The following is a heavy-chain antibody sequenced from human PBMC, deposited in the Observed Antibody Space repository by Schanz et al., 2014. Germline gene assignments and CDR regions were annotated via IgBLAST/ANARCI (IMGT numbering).Heavy chain of an antibody. J-gene: IGHJ4*02. V-gene: IGHV3-74*01. Sequence: EVQLVESGGGLLQPGGSLRLSCAASGFTFSDSWMHWVRQAPGKGLVWVSRTSNDGSFTTFADSVKGRFTISRDNAKNTLYLQMNSLRAEDTAVYYCAKEESPPSLVDYWGQGTLVTVSS. CDR1: GFTFSDSW. CDR3: AKEESPPSLVDY. CDR2: TSNDGSFT.